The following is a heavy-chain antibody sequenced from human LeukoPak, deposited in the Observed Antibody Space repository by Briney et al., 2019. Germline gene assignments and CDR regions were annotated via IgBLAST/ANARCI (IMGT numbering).Heavy chain of an antibody. J-gene: IGHJ4*02. CDR2: ISYDGSNK. CDR1: GFTFSSYW. Sequence: PGGSLRLSCAASGFTFSSYWMSWVRQAPGKGLEWVAVISYDGSNKYYADSVKGRFTISRDNSKNTLYLQMNSLRAENTAVYYCAKDLPPIAVAGFFDYWGQGTLVTVSS. V-gene: IGHV3-30*18. CDR3: AKDLPPIAVAGFFDY. D-gene: IGHD6-19*01.